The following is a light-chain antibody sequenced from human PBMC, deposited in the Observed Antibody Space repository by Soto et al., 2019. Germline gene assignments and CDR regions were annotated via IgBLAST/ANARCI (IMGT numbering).Light chain of an antibody. CDR1: SSDVGSHNL. CDR2: EVS. Sequence: QSALTQPASVSGSPGQSITISCTGTSSDVGSHNLVSWYQQHPGQAPKLMIYEVSKRPLGVSSRFSASKSGNTASLTISGLEDEEEADYYCCSYGGSRAVFGGGTKLTVL. CDR3: CSYGGSRAV. J-gene: IGLJ7*01. V-gene: IGLV2-23*02.